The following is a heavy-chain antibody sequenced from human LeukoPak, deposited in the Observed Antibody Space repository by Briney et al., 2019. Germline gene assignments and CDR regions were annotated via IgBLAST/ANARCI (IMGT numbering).Heavy chain of an antibody. J-gene: IGHJ4*02. CDR2: IIPILGIA. D-gene: IGHD3-22*01. CDR1: GGTFSSYA. V-gene: IGHV1-69*04. Sequence: SVKVSCKASGGTFSSYAISWVRQAPGQGLEWMGRIIPILGIANYAQKLQGRVTMTTDTSTSTAYMELRSLRSDDTAVYYCARDTYYYDSGGYYFNWGQGTLVTVSS. CDR3: ARDTYYYDSGGYYFN.